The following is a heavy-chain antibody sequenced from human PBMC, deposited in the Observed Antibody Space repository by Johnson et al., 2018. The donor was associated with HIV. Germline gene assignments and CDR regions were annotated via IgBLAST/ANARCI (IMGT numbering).Heavy chain of an antibody. V-gene: IGHV3-13*01. CDR1: GFTLSSYD. CDR2: IDTAGDT. J-gene: IGHJ3*02. CDR3: AKGGTVTTDAFDI. D-gene: IGHD4-17*01. Sequence: VQLVESGGGLVQPGGSLRLSCAASGFTLSSYDMHWVRQATGKGLEWVSEIDTAGDTYYPGSVKGRFTTSRENAKNSLYLQMNSLRTEDTALYYCAKGGTVTTDAFDIWGQGTMVTVSS.